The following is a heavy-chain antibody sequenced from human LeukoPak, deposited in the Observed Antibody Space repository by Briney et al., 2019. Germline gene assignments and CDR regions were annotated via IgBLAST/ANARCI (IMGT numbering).Heavy chain of an antibody. CDR3: ARPGYGVDY. V-gene: IGHV4-39*01. CDR2: IYYSGST. Sequence: SETLSLTCTVSGGSISSSSYYWGWIRQPPGKGLEWIGSIYYSGSTYYNPSLKSRVTISVDTSKNQFSLKLSSVTAADTAVYYCARPGYGVDYWGQGTLVTVSS. J-gene: IGHJ4*02. CDR1: GGSISSSSYY. D-gene: IGHD6-13*01.